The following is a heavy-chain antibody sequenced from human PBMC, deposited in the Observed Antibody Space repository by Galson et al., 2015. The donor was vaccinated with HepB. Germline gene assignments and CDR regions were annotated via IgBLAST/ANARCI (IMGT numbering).Heavy chain of an antibody. Sequence: QSGAEVKKPGESLRISCKGSGYSFTSYWISWVRQMPGKGLEWMGRIDPSDSYTNYSPSFQGHVTISADKSISTAYLQWSSLKASDTAMYYCARPPGYYDSSGYQNDAFDIWGQGTMVTVSS. CDR1: GYSFTSYW. V-gene: IGHV5-10-1*01. J-gene: IGHJ3*02. CDR3: ARPPGYYDSSGYQNDAFDI. CDR2: IDPSDSYT. D-gene: IGHD3-22*01.